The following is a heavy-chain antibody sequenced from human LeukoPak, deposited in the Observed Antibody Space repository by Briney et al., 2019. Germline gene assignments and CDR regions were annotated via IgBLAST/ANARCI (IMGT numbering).Heavy chain of an antibody. V-gene: IGHV3-48*01. Sequence: PGGPLRLSCAASGFTFSSYSMNCVRQARGKGLVWVSYIRCSSSTIYYADSVKGRVTKSRDNTKNSLYVQMNSLRAEDSAVYYVARGAHRLATELGYCSSTSCSRLGYSSGWYRYWGQGTLVTVSS. D-gene: IGHD2-2*01. CDR2: IRCSSSTI. J-gene: IGHJ4*02. CDR3: ARGAHRLATELGYCSSTSCSRLGYSSGWYRY. CDR1: GFTFSSYS.